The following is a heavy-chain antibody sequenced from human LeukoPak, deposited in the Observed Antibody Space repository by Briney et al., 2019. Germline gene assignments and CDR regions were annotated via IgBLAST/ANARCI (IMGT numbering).Heavy chain of an antibody. CDR3: ARADRLHGGPYLIGP. D-gene: IGHD2-21*01. Sequence: ASVKVSCKTSGYSFTDYYMHWVSQAPGHGLEWMGWINPNSGGTSSAQKFQGRVTMTRDTSITTVYMEVSWLTSDDTAIYYCARADRLHGGPYLIGPWGQGTLVTVSS. CDR2: INPNSGGT. V-gene: IGHV1-2*02. CDR1: GYSFTDYY. J-gene: IGHJ5*02.